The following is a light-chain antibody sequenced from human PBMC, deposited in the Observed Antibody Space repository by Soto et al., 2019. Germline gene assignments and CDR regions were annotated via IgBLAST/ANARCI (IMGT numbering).Light chain of an antibody. CDR3: QQRSNWPGT. V-gene: IGKV3-11*01. CDR2: DVS. J-gene: IGKJ4*01. CDR1: QSVSDY. Sequence: EIVLTQSPGTLSLSPGERATLFCRASQSVSDYLAWYQQKPGQAPGLLIYDVSNRATGIPARFSGSGYGTDFTLTISSLEPEDFAVYYCQQRSNWPGTFGGGTKVDIK.